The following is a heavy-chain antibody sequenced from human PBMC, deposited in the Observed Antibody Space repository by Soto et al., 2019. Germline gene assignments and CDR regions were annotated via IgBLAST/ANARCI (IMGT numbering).Heavy chain of an antibody. Sequence: SETLSLTCTVSGGSMSSSRYYWGWIRQPPGKGLEWIGGIYYSGSTYYNPSLKSRVTISVDTSKNQFSLKLSSVTAADTAVYYCARPCGGGSCYEENWFDPWGQGTLVTVSS. V-gene: IGHV4-39*01. CDR1: GGSMSSSRYY. CDR3: ARPCGGGSCYEENWFDP. D-gene: IGHD2-15*01. J-gene: IGHJ5*02. CDR2: IYYSGST.